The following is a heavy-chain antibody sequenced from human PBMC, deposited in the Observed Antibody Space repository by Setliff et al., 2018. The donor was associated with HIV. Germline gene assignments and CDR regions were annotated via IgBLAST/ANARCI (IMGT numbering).Heavy chain of an antibody. CDR1: GYTFTSYA. V-gene: IGHV1-3*01. D-gene: IGHD4-17*01. Sequence: ASVKVSCKASGYTFTSYAMHWVRQAPGQRLEWMGWINAGNGNTKYSQKFQGRVTITRDTSASTAYMELSSLRSEDTAVFYCARVIPDYGDYYFDYWGQGTLVTVSS. CDR2: INAGNGNT. CDR3: ARVIPDYGDYYFDY. J-gene: IGHJ4*02.